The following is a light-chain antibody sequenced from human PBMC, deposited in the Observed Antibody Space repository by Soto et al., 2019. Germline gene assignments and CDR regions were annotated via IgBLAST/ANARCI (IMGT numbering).Light chain of an antibody. CDR3: MQALQAPLT. Sequence: DIVMTQSPLSLPVTPGEPASISCRSSQSLLHSNGYNYLDWYLQKPGQSPQLLIYLGSNRASGVPDRVSGSGSGTDFTLKISRVEAEDVGVYYCMQALQAPLTFGHGTKVDIK. V-gene: IGKV2-28*01. CDR1: QSLLHSNGYNY. J-gene: IGKJ1*01. CDR2: LGS.